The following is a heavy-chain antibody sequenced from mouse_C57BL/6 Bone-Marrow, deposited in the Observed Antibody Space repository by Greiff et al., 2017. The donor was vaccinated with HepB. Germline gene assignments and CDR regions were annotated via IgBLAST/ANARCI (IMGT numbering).Heavy chain of an antibody. Sequence: VQLQQSGPELVKPGASVKIPCKASGYTFTDYNMDWVKQSHGKSLEWIGDINPNNGGTIYNQKFKGKATLTVDKSSSTAYMELRSLTSEDTAVYYCASRGLRGFAYWGQGTLVTVSA. J-gene: IGHJ3*01. V-gene: IGHV1-18*01. D-gene: IGHD1-1*01. CDR3: ASRGLRGFAY. CDR1: GYTFTDYN. CDR2: INPNNGGT.